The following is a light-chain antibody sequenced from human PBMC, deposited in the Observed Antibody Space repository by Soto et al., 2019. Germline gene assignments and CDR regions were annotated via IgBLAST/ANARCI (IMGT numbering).Light chain of an antibody. CDR2: NDA. CDR3: ASWDDSLYSPV. V-gene: IGLV1-47*02. Sequence: QSVLTQPPSASGTPGQRVTISCSGNSFNIGSNYVYWYLHLPGTAPKLLIYNDAQRPSGVPERFSGSKSGTSASLAISGLRSEDEAEYYCASWDDSLYSPVFGGGTKLTVL. J-gene: IGLJ2*01. CDR1: SFNIGSNY.